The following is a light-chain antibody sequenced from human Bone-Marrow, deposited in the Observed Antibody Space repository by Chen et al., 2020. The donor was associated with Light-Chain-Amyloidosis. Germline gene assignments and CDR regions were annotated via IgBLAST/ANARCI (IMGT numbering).Light chain of an antibody. J-gene: IGLJ3*02. CDR1: SSNIGADYD. CDR2: RNT. V-gene: IGLV1-40*01. Sequence: QSVLTQPPSVSGAPGQRVTISCTGSSSNIGADYDVHWYQHLPGAAPTLLIFRNTNRPSGGPDRFSGFKSGTSASLVITGLQAEDEAYYYCQSYDSSLSAWVFGGGTKLTVL. CDR3: QSYDSSLSAWV.